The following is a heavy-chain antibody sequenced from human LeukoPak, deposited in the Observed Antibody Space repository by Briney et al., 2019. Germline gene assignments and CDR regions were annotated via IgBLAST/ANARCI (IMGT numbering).Heavy chain of an antibody. CDR2: IYTSGST. CDR1: GGSISSYY. V-gene: IGHV4-4*07. J-gene: IGHJ5*02. D-gene: IGHD6-13*01. Sequence: SETLSLTCTVSGGSISSYYWSWIRQPAGKGLEWIGRIYTSGSTNYNPSLKSRVTMSVDTSKNQFSLKLSSVTAADTAVYYCARAHSSSWYGNWFDPWGQGTLVTVSS. CDR3: ARAHSSSWYGNWFDP.